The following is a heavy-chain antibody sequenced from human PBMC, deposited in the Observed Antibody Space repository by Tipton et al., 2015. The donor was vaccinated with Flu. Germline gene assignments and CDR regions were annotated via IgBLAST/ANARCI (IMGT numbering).Heavy chain of an antibody. Sequence: TLSLTCSVSGAAISSGTYFWNWNRQPAGKGVEWIGNIHHTGNRYYNPSLKSRVTISVDRSKNQFSLRVISVTAADTALYYCARRDFSNYVSDPKNWFDPWGQGTLVTVSS. J-gene: IGHJ5*02. V-gene: IGHV4-61*09. CDR2: IHHTGNR. D-gene: IGHD4-11*01. CDR3: ARRDFSNYVSDPKNWFDP. CDR1: GAAISSGTYF.